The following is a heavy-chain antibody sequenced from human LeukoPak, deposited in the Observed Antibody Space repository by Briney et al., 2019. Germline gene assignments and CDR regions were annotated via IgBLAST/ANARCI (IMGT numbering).Heavy chain of an antibody. V-gene: IGHV3-23*01. J-gene: IGHJ4*02. CDR2: ISGSGDST. CDR1: GFTFSSYA. CDR3: AKTRPLDSSSWSHGDY. D-gene: IGHD6-13*01. Sequence: GGSLRLSYAASGFTFSSYAMSWVRQAPGKGLEWVSAISGSGDSTCYGDSVKGRFTISRDNSKNTLYLQMNSLRAEDTAVYYCAKTRPLDSSSWSHGDYWGQGTLVTVSS.